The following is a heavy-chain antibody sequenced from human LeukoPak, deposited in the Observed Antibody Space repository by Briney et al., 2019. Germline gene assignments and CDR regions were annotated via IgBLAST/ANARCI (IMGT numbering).Heavy chain of an antibody. D-gene: IGHD3-10*02. Sequence: SETLSLTCTVSGGSISSGSYYWSWIRQPAGKGLEWIGRIYTSGSTNYNPSLKSRVTISVDTSKNQFSLKLSSVTAADTAVYYCATLNYYVDAFDIWGQGTMVTVSS. CDR2: IYTSGST. CDR1: GGSISSGSYY. V-gene: IGHV4-61*02. J-gene: IGHJ3*02. CDR3: ATLNYYVDAFDI.